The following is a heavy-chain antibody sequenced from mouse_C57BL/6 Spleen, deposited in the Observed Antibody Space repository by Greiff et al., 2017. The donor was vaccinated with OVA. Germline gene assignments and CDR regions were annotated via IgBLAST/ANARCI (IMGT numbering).Heavy chain of an antibody. D-gene: IGHD2-4*01. V-gene: IGHV8-12*01. Sequence: QVTLKESGPGLLQPSQSLSLSCNFSGFSLTTSGMGVGRIRQPPGLGLVWLAHIYWDDDKRYNPSRKSRLTISKDTARNQVFLKITSVDTADTATYYGARRGYDYEFGYWGQGTLVTVSA. CDR2: IYWDDDK. J-gene: IGHJ3*01. CDR3: ARRGYDYEFGY. CDR1: GFSLTTSGMG.